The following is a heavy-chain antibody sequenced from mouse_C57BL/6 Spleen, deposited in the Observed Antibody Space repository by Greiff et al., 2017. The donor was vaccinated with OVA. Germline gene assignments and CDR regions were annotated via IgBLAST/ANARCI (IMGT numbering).Heavy chain of an antibody. J-gene: IGHJ3*01. CDR3: AREIYDYDGFAY. V-gene: IGHV1-55*01. CDR2: IYPGSGST. Sequence: QVQLQQPGAELVKPGASVKMSCKASGYTFTSYWITWVKQRPGQGLEWIGDIYPGSGSTNYNEKFKSKATLTVDTSSSTAYMQLSSLTSEDSAVYYCAREIYDYDGFAYWGQGTLVTVSA. D-gene: IGHD2-4*01. CDR1: GYTFTSYW.